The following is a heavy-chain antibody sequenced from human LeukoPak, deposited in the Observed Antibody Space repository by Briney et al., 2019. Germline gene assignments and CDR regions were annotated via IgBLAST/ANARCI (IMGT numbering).Heavy chain of an antibody. Sequence: GGSLRLSCAASGFTSSSYGMHWVRQAPGKGLEWVAVTWFDGSNKYYADSVKGRFAISRDNSKSTLYLQMNSLRAEDTAVYYCARGLRDGNNINSFDSWGQGTLVTVSS. CDR1: GFTSSSYG. D-gene: IGHD5-24*01. CDR3: ARGLRDGNNINSFDS. V-gene: IGHV3-33*01. J-gene: IGHJ4*02. CDR2: TWFDGSNK.